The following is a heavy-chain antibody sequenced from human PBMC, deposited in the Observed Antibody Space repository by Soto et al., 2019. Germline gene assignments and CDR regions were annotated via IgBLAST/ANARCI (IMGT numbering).Heavy chain of an antibody. V-gene: IGHV4-4*07. D-gene: IGHD2-2*01. Sequence: QVQLQESGPGLVRPSETLSLTCTVSGGSISSYYWSWIRQPAGKGLEWIGRIYTSGSTNYNPSLMSRVTMSVDTSKNQFSLKLSSVTAADTAVYYCARDDTVYCSSTSCYPYYYYGMDVWGQGTTVTVSS. J-gene: IGHJ6*02. CDR2: IYTSGST. CDR3: ARDDTVYCSSTSCYPYYYYGMDV. CDR1: GGSISSYY.